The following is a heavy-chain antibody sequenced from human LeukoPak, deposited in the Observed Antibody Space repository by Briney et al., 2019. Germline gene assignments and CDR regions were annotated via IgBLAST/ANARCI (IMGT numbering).Heavy chain of an antibody. CDR2: IWYDGSNK. J-gene: IGHJ4*02. CDR1: GFTFSSYG. D-gene: IGHD2-2*01. CDR3: APVPAAMPPPPAL. V-gene: IGHV3-33*01. Sequence: PGRSLRLSCAASGFTFSSYGMHWVRQAPGKGLEWVAFIWYDGSNKYYADSVKGRRFTISRDNSKNTLYLQMNSLRAEDTAVYYCAPVPAAMPPPPALWGQGTLVTVSS.